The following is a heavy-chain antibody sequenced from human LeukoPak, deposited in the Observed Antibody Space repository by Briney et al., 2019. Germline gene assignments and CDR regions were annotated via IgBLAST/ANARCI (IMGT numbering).Heavy chain of an antibody. Sequence: PGGSLRLSCEVSGFTFSDYDMSWIRQAPGKGLEWVSYISSSGETIYYADSVQGRFTISRDNAKNSLYLQMNSLRADDTAVYYCARGGDFYWGQGTQVTVSS. CDR3: ARGGDFY. CDR2: ISSSGETI. CDR1: GFTFSDYD. D-gene: IGHD3-3*01. V-gene: IGHV3-11*04. J-gene: IGHJ4*02.